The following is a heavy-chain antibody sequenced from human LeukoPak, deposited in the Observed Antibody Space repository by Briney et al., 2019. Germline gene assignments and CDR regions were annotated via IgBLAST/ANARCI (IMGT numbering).Heavy chain of an antibody. D-gene: IGHD6-13*01. Sequence: XSIXXXSYHWGWIRQPPGKGLEWIGTIYYSGSTYYNPSLKSRVTISVDTSKNQFSLKLSSVTAADTAVYYCAREGSSRAFGMDVWGQGTTVTVSS. CDR1: XSIXXXSYH. CDR3: AREGSSRAFGMDV. CDR2: IYYSGST. V-gene: IGHV4-39*02. J-gene: IGHJ6*02.